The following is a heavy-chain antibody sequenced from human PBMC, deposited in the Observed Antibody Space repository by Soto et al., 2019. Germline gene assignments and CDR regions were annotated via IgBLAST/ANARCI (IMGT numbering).Heavy chain of an antibody. Sequence: QVQLVQSGAEVKKPGSSVKVSCKASGVTFSSYAISWVRQAPGQGLEWMGGIIPIFGTANYAQKFQGRVTITGDQSTSTAYMELSSLRSEDTAVYYCARDPTMTTTARYGMDVWGQGTTVTVSS. CDR1: GVTFSSYA. CDR2: IIPIFGTA. CDR3: ARDPTMTTTARYGMDV. V-gene: IGHV1-69*01. J-gene: IGHJ6*02. D-gene: IGHD4-4*01.